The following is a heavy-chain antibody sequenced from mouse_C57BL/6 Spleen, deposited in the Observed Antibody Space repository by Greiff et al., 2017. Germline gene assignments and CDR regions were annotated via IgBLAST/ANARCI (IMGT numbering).Heavy chain of an antibody. V-gene: IGHV1-18*01. D-gene: IGHD1-1*01. CDR2: INPNNGGT. J-gene: IGHJ2*01. CDR3: ARSITTVVATPHFDY. CDR1: GYTFTDYN. Sequence: VQLKQSGPELVKPGASVKIPCKASGYTFTDYNMDWVKQSHGKSLEWIGDINPNNGGTIYNQKFKGKATLTVDKSSSTAYMELRSLTSEDTAVYYCARSITTVVATPHFDYWGQGTTLTVSS.